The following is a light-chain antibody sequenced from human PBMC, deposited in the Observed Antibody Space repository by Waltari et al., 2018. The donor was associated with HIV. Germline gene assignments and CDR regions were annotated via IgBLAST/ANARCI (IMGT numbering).Light chain of an antibody. CDR1: SSNVEVNP. V-gene: IGLV1-44*01. J-gene: IGLJ2*01. CDR3: ATWDDTLHGPV. Sequence: QSVLPQPPSASGTPGQTVTISCSGSSSNVEVNPVNWYQQLSGAPPKLLIYSNVLRPSGVPDRFSGSKSGTSASLAISGLQSEDEADYYCATWDDTLHGPVFGGGTKVTAL. CDR2: SNV.